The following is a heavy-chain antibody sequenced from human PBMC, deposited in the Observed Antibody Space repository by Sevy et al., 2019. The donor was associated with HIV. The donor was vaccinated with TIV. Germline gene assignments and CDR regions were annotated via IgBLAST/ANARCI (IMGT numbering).Heavy chain of an antibody. CDR2: ISGSGGSV. CDR1: GFTFSIYN. D-gene: IGHD3-22*01. CDR3: ASGDCRNDRCLAFDY. Sequence: GGSLRLSCAASGFTFSIYNMNWVRQASGAGLEWVSSISGSGGSVYYADSVKGRFTISGDNARNSLYLQINSLTAEDKALYYCASGDCRNDRCLAFDYWGQGTLVTVSS. J-gene: IGHJ4*02. V-gene: IGHV3-21*01.